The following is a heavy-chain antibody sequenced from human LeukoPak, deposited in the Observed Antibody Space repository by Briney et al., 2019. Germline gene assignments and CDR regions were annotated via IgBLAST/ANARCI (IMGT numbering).Heavy chain of an antibody. CDR3: ARENTGSYREFDY. J-gene: IGHJ4*02. CDR2: IYSGGST. V-gene: IGHV4-4*07. Sequence: SETLSLTCTVSGGSISSYYWSWIRQPAGKGLKWIGRIYSGGSTNYNPSLKSRVTMSVDSSNNQFSLKLSSVTAADTAVFYCARENTGSYREFDYWGQGTLVTVSS. CDR1: GGSISSYY. D-gene: IGHD1-26*01.